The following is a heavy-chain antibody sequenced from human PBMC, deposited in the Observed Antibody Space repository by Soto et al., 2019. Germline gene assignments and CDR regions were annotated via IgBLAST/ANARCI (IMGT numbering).Heavy chain of an antibody. J-gene: IGHJ4*02. CDR1: GGSISSSSYY. V-gene: IGHV4-39*01. D-gene: IGHD5-12*01. CDR2: IYYSGST. CDR3: ARHAVSGYDLGVLDY. Sequence: SETLSLTCTVSGGSISSSSYYWGWIRQPPGKGLEWIGSIYYSGSTYYNPSLKSRVTISVDTSKNQFSLKLSSVTAADTAVYYCARHAVSGYDLGVLDYWGQGTLVTVSS.